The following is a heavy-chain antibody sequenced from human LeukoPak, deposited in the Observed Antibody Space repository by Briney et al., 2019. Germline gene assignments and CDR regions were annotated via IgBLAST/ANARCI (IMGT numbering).Heavy chain of an antibody. CDR2: ISWNSGSI. CDR1: GFTFDDYA. V-gene: IGHV3-9*01. D-gene: IGHD6-13*01. Sequence: GGSLRLSCAASGFTFDDYAMHWVRQAPGKGLEWVSGISWNSGSISYADSVKGRFTISRDNAKNSLYLQMNSLRAEDTALYYCAKGYSSSWYKAVEYFDYWGQGTLVTVSS. J-gene: IGHJ4*02. CDR3: AKGYSSSWYKAVEYFDY.